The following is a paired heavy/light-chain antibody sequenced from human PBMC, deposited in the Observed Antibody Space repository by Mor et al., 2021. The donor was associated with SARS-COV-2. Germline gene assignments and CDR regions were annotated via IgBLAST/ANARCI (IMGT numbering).Light chain of an antibody. CDR1: QSISSW. Sequence: DIQMTQSPSTLSASAGDRVTITCRASQSISSWLAWYQQKPGKAPKLLIYKASNLESGVPSRFSGSGSGTEFTLTISSLQPDDFATYYCQQYKTYWTFGQGTKVEIK. J-gene: IGKJ1*01. V-gene: IGKV1-5*03. CDR2: KAS. CDR3: QQYKTYWT.
Heavy chain of an antibody. Sequence: EVQLVESGGGLVKPGESLTLSCAASGFTFSSAWMSWVRQVPGKGLEWIGRIKSNIDGGTTDYASPVKDRFTISRDDSKNTLYLQMNSLKGEDTAVYYCITGQICSGDCYSGPLDCWGQGTLVTVSS. CDR2: IKSNIDGGTT. J-gene: IGHJ4*02. V-gene: IGHV3-15*01. CDR1: GFTFSSAW. D-gene: IGHD2-21*01. CDR3: ITGQICSGDCYSGPLDC.